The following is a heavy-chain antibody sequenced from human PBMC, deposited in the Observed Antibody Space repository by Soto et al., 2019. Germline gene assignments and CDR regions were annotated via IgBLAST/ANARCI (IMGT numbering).Heavy chain of an antibody. Sequence: EVQLLESGGGLVHPGGSLSLSCADSGFTFSNHAMSWVRQAPGKGLEWVSAISGSGDSTNYADSVKGRFTIARDNSKNTLYLQMNSLRAEDTAVYYGAKLVGTIWEGFDYWGQGTLVTVSS. CDR1: GFTFSNHA. J-gene: IGHJ4*02. D-gene: IGHD1-26*01. V-gene: IGHV3-23*01. CDR2: ISGSGDST. CDR3: AKLVGTIWEGFDY.